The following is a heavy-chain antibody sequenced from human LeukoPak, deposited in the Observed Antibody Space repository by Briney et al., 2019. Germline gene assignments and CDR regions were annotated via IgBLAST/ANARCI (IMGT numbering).Heavy chain of an antibody. Sequence: SETLSLTCTVSGGSISSSSYYWGWIRQPPGKGLEWIGSIYYSGSTYYNPSLKSRVTISVDTSKNQFSLKLSSVTAADTAVYYCAREGYCTGTSCSYYYYYYMDVWGKGTTVTVSS. J-gene: IGHJ6*03. D-gene: IGHD2-2*01. CDR3: AREGYCTGTSCSYYYYYYMDV. CDR2: IYYSGST. V-gene: IGHV4-39*07. CDR1: GGSISSSSYY.